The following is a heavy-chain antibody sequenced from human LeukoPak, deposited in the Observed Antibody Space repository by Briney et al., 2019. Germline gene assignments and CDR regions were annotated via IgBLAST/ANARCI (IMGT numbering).Heavy chain of an antibody. J-gene: IGHJ6*03. CDR3: ARDSLLPSAMGYYYMDV. Sequence: SETLSLTCTVSGGSISSGSYYWSWIRQPAGKGLEWIGRIYTSGSTNHNPSLKSRVTISVDTSKNQFSLKPSSVTAADTALYYYARDSLLPSAMGYYYMDVWGKGTTVTVSS. CDR2: IYTSGST. D-gene: IGHD2-2*01. CDR1: GGSISSGSYY. V-gene: IGHV4-61*02.